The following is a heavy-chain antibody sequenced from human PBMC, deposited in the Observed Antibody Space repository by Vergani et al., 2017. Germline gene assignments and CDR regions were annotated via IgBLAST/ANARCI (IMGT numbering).Heavy chain of an antibody. J-gene: IGHJ4*02. Sequence: QVQLVESGGGVVQPGRSLRLSCAASGFTFSSYGMHWVRQAPGKGLAWVAVIWYDGSNKYYADSVKGRFTISRDNSKNTLYLQMNSLRAEDTAVYYCARDVGLAVAGTPNFDYWGQGTLVTVSS. CDR1: GFTFSSYG. D-gene: IGHD6-19*01. CDR3: ARDVGLAVAGTPNFDY. CDR2: IWYDGSNK. V-gene: IGHV3-33*01.